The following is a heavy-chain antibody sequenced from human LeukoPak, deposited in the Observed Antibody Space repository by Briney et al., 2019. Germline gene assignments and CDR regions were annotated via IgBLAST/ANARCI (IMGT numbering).Heavy chain of an antibody. CDR2: IYYSGST. CDR3: ARVGRSIAAAGTDYNWFDP. Sequence: SETLSLTCTVSGGSISSYYWSWIRQPPGKGLEWIGYIYYSGSTNYNPSLKSRVTISVDTSKNQFSLKLSSVTAADTAVYYCARVGRSIAAAGTDYNWFDPWGQGTLVTVSS. CDR1: GGSISSYY. J-gene: IGHJ5*02. V-gene: IGHV4-59*01. D-gene: IGHD6-13*01.